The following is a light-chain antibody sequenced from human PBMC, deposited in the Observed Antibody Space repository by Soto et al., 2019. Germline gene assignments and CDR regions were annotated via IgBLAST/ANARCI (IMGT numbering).Light chain of an antibody. V-gene: IGKV3-15*01. CDR3: QQSYNSPFN. Sequence: EIVMTQSPATLSVSLGERVTLSCRASQSVFSSLAWYQQKPGQAPRLLIYGAATRPIGIPARFSGSGSGTEFTLTISSLQSEDFATYYCQQSYNSPFNFGPGTKVDMK. CDR1: QSVFSS. J-gene: IGKJ3*01. CDR2: GAA.